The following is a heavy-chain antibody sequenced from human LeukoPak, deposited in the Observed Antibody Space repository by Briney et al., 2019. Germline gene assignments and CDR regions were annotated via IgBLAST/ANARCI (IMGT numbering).Heavy chain of an antibody. D-gene: IGHD4-17*01. CDR1: GDSISGSKYF. CDR3: AGRHVAVTTDNTIDY. CDR2: FYSGGST. V-gene: IGHV4-39*07. J-gene: IGHJ4*02. Sequence: AETLSLTCTVFGDSISGSKYFWGWIRQPPGKGLEWIGNFYSGGSTYYNPSLKRRVAISEDTSGKQFSLRLGSVTAADTAVYFCAGRHVAVTTDNTIDYWGQGTLVTVSS.